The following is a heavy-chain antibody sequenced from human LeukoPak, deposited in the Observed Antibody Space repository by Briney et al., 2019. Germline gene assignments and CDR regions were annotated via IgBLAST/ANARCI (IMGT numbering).Heavy chain of an antibody. J-gene: IGHJ3*02. D-gene: IGHD6-19*01. CDR1: GFTFSSYG. Sequence: GGSLRLSCAASGFTFSSYGMHWVRQAPGKGLEWVAFIRYDGSNKYYADSVKGRFTISRDHSKNTLYLQMNSLRAEDTAVYHCARASTSYSSGLDAFDIWGQGTMVTVSS. CDR2: IRYDGSNK. CDR3: ARASTSYSSGLDAFDI. V-gene: IGHV3-30*02.